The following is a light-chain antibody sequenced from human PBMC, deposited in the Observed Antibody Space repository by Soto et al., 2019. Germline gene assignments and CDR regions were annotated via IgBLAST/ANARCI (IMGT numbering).Light chain of an antibody. Sequence: QSALTQPASVSGSPGQSITISCTGTSSDVGGYNYVSWYQQHPGKAPKLLIYEVSNRPSGVSNRFSGSKSGNTASLTITGLQADDEADYYCSSYTGSSTLLYVFGPGTKLTVL. CDR2: EVS. J-gene: IGLJ1*01. CDR1: SSDVGGYNY. V-gene: IGLV2-14*01. CDR3: SSYTGSSTLLYV.